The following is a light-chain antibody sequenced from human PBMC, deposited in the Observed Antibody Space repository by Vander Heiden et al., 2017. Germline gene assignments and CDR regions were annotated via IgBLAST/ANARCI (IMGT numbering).Light chain of an antibody. J-gene: IGKJ1*01. Sequence: DIQMTQSPSSLSASVGDRVTITCRASQSISSYLNWYQQKPGKAPKLLIYAASSLQSGVPSRFSGSGYGTDFTLTISSLQPEDFAPYYCQQIYCNLTWTFGQGTKVEIK. CDR3: QQIYCNLTWT. V-gene: IGKV1-39*01. CDR2: AAS. CDR1: QSISSY.